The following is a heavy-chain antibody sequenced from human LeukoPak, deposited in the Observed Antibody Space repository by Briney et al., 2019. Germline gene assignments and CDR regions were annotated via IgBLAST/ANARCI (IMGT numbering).Heavy chain of an antibody. CDR2: IYYSGST. J-gene: IGHJ4*02. D-gene: IGHD5-12*01. V-gene: IGHV4-59*01. CDR1: GGSISSYY. CDR3: ARDRLSWIDY. Sequence: SETLSLTCTVSGGSISSYYWSWLRQPPGKGLEWIGYIYYSGSTNYNPSLKSRVTISVDTSKNQFSLKLSSVTAADTAVYYCARDRLSWIDYWGQGTLVTVSS.